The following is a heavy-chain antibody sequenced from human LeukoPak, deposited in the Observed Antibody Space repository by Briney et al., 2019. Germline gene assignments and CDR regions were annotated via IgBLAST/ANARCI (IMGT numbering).Heavy chain of an antibody. CDR2: ISGSGGST. Sequence: GGSLRLSCAASGFTVSSNYMSWVRQAPGKGLEWVSAISGSGGSTYYADSVKGRFTISRDNSKNTLYLQMNSLRAEDTAVYYCAKDFGTTYYDILTGYLDYWGQGTLVTVSS. CDR1: GFTVSSNY. CDR3: AKDFGTTYYDILTGYLDY. D-gene: IGHD3-9*01. J-gene: IGHJ4*02. V-gene: IGHV3-23*01.